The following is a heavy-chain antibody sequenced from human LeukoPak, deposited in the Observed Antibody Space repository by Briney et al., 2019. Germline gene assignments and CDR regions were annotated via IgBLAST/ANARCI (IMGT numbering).Heavy chain of an antibody. CDR2: IYYSGST. CDR3: ARRNHYYDFDY. D-gene: IGHD3-3*01. CDR1: GGSISSGSYY. Sequence: PSETLSLTCTVSGGSISSGSYYWSWIRQPAGKGLEWIGSIYYSGSTYYNPSLKNRVTISVDTSKNQFSLKLSSVTAADTAVYYCARRNHYYDFDYWGQGTLVTVSS. J-gene: IGHJ4*02. V-gene: IGHV4-39*01.